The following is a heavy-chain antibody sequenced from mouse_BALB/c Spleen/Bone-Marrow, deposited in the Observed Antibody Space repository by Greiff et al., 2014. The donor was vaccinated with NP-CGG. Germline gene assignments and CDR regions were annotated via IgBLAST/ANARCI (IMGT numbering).Heavy chain of an antibody. CDR3: ARGVYGYVKYAMDY. Sequence: EVQRVESGGGLVQPGGSRKLSCAAPGFTFSSFGMHWVRQAPEKGLEWVAYISGGSSTIYYADTVKGRFTISRDNPKNTLFLQMTSLRSEDTAMYYCARGVYGYVKYAMDYWGQGTSVTVSS. CDR2: ISGGSSTI. J-gene: IGHJ4*01. D-gene: IGHD1-2*01. CDR1: GFTFSSFG. V-gene: IGHV5-17*02.